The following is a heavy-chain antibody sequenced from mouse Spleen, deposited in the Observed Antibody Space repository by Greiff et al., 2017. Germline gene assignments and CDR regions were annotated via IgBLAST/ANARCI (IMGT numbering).Heavy chain of an antibody. CDR3: ASRRGYDYDVFAY. J-gene: IGHJ3*01. CDR2: ISSGGSYT. V-gene: IGHV5-9-1*01. CDR1: GFTFSSYA. D-gene: IGHD2-4*01. Sequence: EVKLVESGGGLVKPGGSLKLSCAASGFTFSSYAMSWVRQTPEKRLEWVATISSGGSYTYYPDSVKGRFTISRDNAKNTLYLQMSSLRSEDTAMYYCASRRGYDYDVFAYWGQGTLVTVSA.